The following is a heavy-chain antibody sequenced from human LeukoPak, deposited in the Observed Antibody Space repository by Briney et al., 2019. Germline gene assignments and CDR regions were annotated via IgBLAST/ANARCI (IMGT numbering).Heavy chain of an antibody. CDR2: IYSGGST. J-gene: IGHJ4*02. CDR3: AREEGSSGSWQPDYFDY. D-gene: IGHD6-13*01. CDR1: GFTVSSNY. V-gene: IGHV3-53*05. Sequence: GGSLRLSCAASGFTVSSNYMSWVRQAPGKGLEWVSVIYSGGSTYYADSVKGRFTISRDNSKNTLYLRMNSLRAEDTSFYYCAREEGSSGSWQPDYFDYWGQGTLVTVSS.